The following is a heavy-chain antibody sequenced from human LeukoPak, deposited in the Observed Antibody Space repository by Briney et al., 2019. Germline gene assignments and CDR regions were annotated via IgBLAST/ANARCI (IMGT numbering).Heavy chain of an antibody. CDR2: IHYIGNT. CDR3: ARVRDDYFFDY. Sequence: SETLSLTCTVSGDSISTSGYYWSWIRQHPGTGLEWIAYIHYIGNTYYNPSLESRVTMSVDTSSNQFSLNVASVTAADTAVYYCARVRDDYFFDYWGQGILVTVSS. CDR1: GDSISTSGYY. J-gene: IGHJ4*02. V-gene: IGHV4-31*03. D-gene: IGHD3-3*01.